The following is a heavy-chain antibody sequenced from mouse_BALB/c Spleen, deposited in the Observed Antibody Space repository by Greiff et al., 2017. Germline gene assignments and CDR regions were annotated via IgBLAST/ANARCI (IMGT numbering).Heavy chain of an antibody. V-gene: IGHV1-9*01. CDR3: ARTPYDGYYAMDY. CDR1: GYTFSSYW. CDR2: ILPGSGST. J-gene: IGHJ4*01. Sequence: VQLQQSGAELMKPGASVKISCKATGYTFSSYWIEWVKQRPGHGLEWIGEILPGSGSTNYNEKFKGKATFTADTSSNTAYMQLSSLTSEDSAVYYCARTPYDGYYAMDYWGQGTSVTVSS. D-gene: IGHD2-3*01.